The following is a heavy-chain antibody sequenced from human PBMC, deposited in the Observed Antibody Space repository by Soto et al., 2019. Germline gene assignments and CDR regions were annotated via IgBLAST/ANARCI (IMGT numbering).Heavy chain of an antibody. D-gene: IGHD5-18*01. CDR1: GGSISSYY. J-gene: IGHJ6*02. Sequence: PSETLSLTCTVSGGSISSYYCSWIRQPPGKGLEWIGYIYYSGSANYNPSLKSRVTISVDTSKNQFSLKLSSVTAADTAVYYCARGGGTATSRGYYYYYGMDVWGQGTTVTVSS. V-gene: IGHV4-59*01. CDR2: IYYSGSA. CDR3: ARGGGTATSRGYYYYYGMDV.